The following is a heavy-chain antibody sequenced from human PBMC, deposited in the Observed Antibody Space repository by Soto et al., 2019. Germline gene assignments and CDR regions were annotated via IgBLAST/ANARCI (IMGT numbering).Heavy chain of an antibody. D-gene: IGHD6-19*01. CDR3: ARSGYSSGWYTAFDS. V-gene: IGHV4-4*07. CDR2: IHASGST. Sequence: NASETLSLTCSVSGDSISDYYWSWIRQPAGKGLEWIGRIHASGSTISNPSLRSRVGLSVDTSKNQFSLKLNSLTAADTAMYYCARSGYSSGWYTAFDSWSQGTLVTVSS. J-gene: IGHJ4*02. CDR1: GDSISDYY.